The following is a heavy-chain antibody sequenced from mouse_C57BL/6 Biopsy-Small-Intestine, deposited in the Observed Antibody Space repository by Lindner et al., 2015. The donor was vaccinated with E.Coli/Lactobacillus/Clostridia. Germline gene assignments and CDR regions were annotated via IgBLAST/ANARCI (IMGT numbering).Heavy chain of an antibody. D-gene: IGHD3-2*02. Sequence: VQLQESGPEVVKPGASVKISCKASGFTFSSSWMDWVKQRPGKGLEWIGRIYPGDGDTNYDGKFKGKATLTADTSSSTAYMELNSLTSEDSAVYFCARWDSTGSIDYWGQGTTLTVSS. CDR3: ARWDSTGSIDY. V-gene: IGHV1-82*01. CDR1: GFTFSSSW. CDR2: IYPGDGDT. J-gene: IGHJ2*01.